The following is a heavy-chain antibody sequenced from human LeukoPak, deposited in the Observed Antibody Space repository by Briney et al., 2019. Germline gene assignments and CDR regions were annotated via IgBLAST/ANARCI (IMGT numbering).Heavy chain of an antibody. V-gene: IGHV3-7*01. Sequence: GGSLRLSCAASGFTFSRYWMSWVRQAPGKGLEWVANIKKDGSEKYYVDSVKGRFTISRGNAKNSLYLQMNSLRAEDTAVYYCARLLVYNSGGEAFDYWGPGTLVTVSS. CDR3: ARLLVYNSGGEAFDY. J-gene: IGHJ4*02. D-gene: IGHD3-10*01. CDR1: GFTFSRYW. CDR2: IKKDGSEK.